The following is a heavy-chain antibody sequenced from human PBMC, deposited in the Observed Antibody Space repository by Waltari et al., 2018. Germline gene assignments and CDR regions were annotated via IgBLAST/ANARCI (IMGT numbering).Heavy chain of an antibody. CDR1: GITFSSHG. CDR3: AKDWGYCSSTSCNDEGY. V-gene: IGHV3-30*18. Sequence: GSLRLSCAASGITFSSHGMHWVRQAPGKGLEGVAVISYDGSNKYYADSVKGRFTISRDNSKNTLYLQMNSLRAEDTAVYYCAKDWGYCSSTSCNDEGYWGQGTLVTVSS. J-gene: IGHJ4*02. D-gene: IGHD2-2*01. CDR2: ISYDGSNK.